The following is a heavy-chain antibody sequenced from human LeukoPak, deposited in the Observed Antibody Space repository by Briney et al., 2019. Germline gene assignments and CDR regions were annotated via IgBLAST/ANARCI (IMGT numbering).Heavy chain of an antibody. V-gene: IGHV1-2*02. CDR1: GYTFTAYY. CDR3: APSGRGGPYYFDY. CDR2: INPNSGRT. J-gene: IGHJ4*02. D-gene: IGHD3-10*01. Sequence: GASVKVSCKASGYTFTAYYMHWVRQAPGQGLEWMGWINPNSGRTNYAQKFQGRVTMTRDTSISTAYMELSRLRSDDTAVYYCAPSGRGGPYYFDYWGQGTLVTVSS.